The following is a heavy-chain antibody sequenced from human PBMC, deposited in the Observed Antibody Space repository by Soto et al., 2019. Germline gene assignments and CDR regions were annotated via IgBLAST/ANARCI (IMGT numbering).Heavy chain of an antibody. V-gene: IGHV4-59*12. CDR1: GGSISSYY. CDR2: TYHSGNP. CDR3: ARDKFAVLFYS. Sequence: SETLSLTCTVSGGSISSYYWSWIRQPPGKALEWIGHTYHSGNPYYNPSLKSRVIISVDRSKNQFSLKLTSVTAADTAVYYCARDKFAVLFYSGGQGTLVTFSA. D-gene: IGHD2-15*01. J-gene: IGHJ4*02.